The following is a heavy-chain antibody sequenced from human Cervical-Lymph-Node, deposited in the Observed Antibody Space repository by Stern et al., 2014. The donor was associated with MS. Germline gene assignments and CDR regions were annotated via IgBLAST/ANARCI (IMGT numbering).Heavy chain of an antibody. V-gene: IGHV3-74*01. J-gene: IGHJ4*02. CDR1: GFTFGHYW. CDR2: ITSDGSTT. CDR3: ARDNSGTDY. D-gene: IGHD1-26*01. Sequence: EMKLVESGGDLVQPGGSLRLSCVASGFTFGHYWMQWGRQAPGKVLVWVSHITSDGSTTTYADSVKGRFTVSRDNAKNTLYLQMDSLRAEDTAVYFCARDNSGTDYWGQGTLVTVSS.